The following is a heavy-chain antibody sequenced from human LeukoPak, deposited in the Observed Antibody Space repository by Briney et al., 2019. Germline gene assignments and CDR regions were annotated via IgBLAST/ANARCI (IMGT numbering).Heavy chain of an antibody. J-gene: IGHJ6*04. CDR3: ARDAFRRAGMDV. V-gene: IGHV3-33*01. D-gene: IGHD3-10*01. CDR1: GFTFSSYG. Sequence: PGGSLRLSCAASGFTFSSYGMHWVRQAPGKGLDWVAVIWYDGGNKYYADSVKGRFTISRDNSKNTLYLQMNSLRAEDTAMYYCARDAFRRAGMDVWAKGTTVTVSS. CDR2: IWYDGGNK.